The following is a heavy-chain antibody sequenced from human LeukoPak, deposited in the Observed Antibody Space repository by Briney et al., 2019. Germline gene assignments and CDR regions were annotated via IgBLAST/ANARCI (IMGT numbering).Heavy chain of an antibody. V-gene: IGHV4-59*01. D-gene: IGHD6-19*01. CDR1: GGSIGTYY. CDR2: IYHSGST. CDR3: ARGRSGWSFEFDF. J-gene: IGHJ4*02. Sequence: PSEILSLTCTVSGGSIGTYYWSWIRLPPGNGLEWIGYIYHSGSTNYNPSLKSRVTISVDRSKNQFSLKLTSVTAADTAVYYCARGRSGWSFEFDFWGQGTLVTVSS.